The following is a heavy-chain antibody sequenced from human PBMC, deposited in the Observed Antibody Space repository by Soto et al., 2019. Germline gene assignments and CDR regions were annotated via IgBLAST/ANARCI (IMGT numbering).Heavy chain of an antibody. J-gene: IGHJ4*02. CDR3: AKDGFLEWLLYAAAFDY. CDR1: GFTFSSYA. Sequence: PGGSLRLSCAASGFTFSSYAMSWVRQAPGKGLEWVSAISGSGGSTYYADSVKGRFTISRDNSKNTLYLQMNSLRAEDTAVYYCAKDGFLEWLLYAAAFDYWGQGTLVTVSS. D-gene: IGHD3-3*01. V-gene: IGHV3-23*01. CDR2: ISGSGGST.